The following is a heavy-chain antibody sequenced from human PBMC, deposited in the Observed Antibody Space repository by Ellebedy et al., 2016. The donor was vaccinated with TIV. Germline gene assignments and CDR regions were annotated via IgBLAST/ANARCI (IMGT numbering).Heavy chain of an antibody. D-gene: IGHD3-10*01. V-gene: IGHV3-11*01. CDR2: TSSNGTMK. J-gene: IGHJ1*01. CDR3: AVGLLQH. Sequence: GESLKISXAASGFTSNKYYINCIRQALGKGLEWVSYTSSNGTMKYYADSVKGRFTVSRDNAKNSLTLQMNNLKAEDTALYFCAVGLLQHWGQGTPVTVSS. CDR1: GFTSNKYY.